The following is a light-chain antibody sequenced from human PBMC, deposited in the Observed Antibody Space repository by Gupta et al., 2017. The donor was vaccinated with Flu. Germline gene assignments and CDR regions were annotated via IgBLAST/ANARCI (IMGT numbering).Light chain of an antibody. CDR3: GTWDSSLSAHVV. J-gene: IGLJ2*01. CDR2: ENN. V-gene: IGLV1-51*02. Sequence: VTISCSGSSSNIGNNYVSWYQQLPGTAPKLLIYENNKRPSGIPDRFSGSKSGTSATLGITGLQTGDEADYYCGTWDSSLSAHVVFGGGTKLTVL. CDR1: SSNIGNNY.